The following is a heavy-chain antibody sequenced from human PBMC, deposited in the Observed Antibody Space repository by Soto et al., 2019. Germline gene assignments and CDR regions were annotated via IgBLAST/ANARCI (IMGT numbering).Heavy chain of an antibody. D-gene: IGHD6-19*01. CDR2: FDPEDGET. V-gene: IGHV1-24*01. Sequence: ASVKVSCKVSGYTLTELSMHWVRQAPGKGLEWMGGFDPEDGETIYAQKFQGRVTMTEDTSTDTAYMELSSLRSEDTAVYYCATELVAVAGIGPMGLTKNYWGQGTLVTVSS. CDR3: ATELVAVAGIGPMGLTKNY. J-gene: IGHJ4*02. CDR1: GYTLTELS.